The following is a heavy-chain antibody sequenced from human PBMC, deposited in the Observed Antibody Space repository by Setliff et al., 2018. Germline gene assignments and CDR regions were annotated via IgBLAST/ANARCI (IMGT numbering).Heavy chain of an antibody. CDR2: FDPEDGET. Sequence: ASVKVSCKVSGYTLTELSMHWVRQAPGKGLEWMGGFDPEDGETIYAQKFQGRVTMTEDTSTDTAYMELSSLRSEDTAVYYCATDSTPLTGDLGPYYYYMDVWGKGTTVTVSS. J-gene: IGHJ6*03. CDR3: ATDSTPLTGDLGPYYYYMDV. CDR1: GYTLTELS. D-gene: IGHD7-27*01. V-gene: IGHV1-24*01.